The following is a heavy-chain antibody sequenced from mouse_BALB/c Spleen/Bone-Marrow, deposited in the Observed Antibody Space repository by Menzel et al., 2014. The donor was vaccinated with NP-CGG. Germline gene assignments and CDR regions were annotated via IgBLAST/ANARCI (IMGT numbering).Heavy chain of an antibody. J-gene: IGHJ1*03. CDR1: GYTFTTYT. D-gene: IGHD1-1*01. V-gene: IGHV1-4*01. CDR3: TRITTVVRYFDV. Sequence: VHLVESGAELARPGASVKMSCKASGYTFTTYTIHWVKQRPGQGLEWIGYINPSSGYANYNQNFKDKATLTADKSSSTAYMQLSSLTPEDSAVYYCTRITTVVRYFDVWGTGTTVTVSS. CDR2: INPSSGYA.